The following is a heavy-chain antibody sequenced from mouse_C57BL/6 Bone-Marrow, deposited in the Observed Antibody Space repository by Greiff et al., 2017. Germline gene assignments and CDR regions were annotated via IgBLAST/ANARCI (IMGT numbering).Heavy chain of an antibody. CDR1: GFTFTDYY. V-gene: IGHV7-3*01. CDR3: ARYGHWERGAMDY. D-gene: IGHD4-1*01. Sequence: EVMLVESGGGLVQPGGSLSLSCAASGFTFTDYYMSWVRQPPGKALEWLGFIRNKANGYTTEYSASVKGRFTISRDNSQSILYLQMNALRAEDSATYYGARYGHWERGAMDYWGQGTSVTVSS. J-gene: IGHJ4*01. CDR2: IRNKANGYTT.